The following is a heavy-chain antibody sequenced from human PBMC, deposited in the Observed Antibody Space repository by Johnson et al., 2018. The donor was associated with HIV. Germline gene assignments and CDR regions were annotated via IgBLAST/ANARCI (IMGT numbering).Heavy chain of an antibody. V-gene: IGHV3-30*19. CDR3: ARVGGSWMLDAFDI. Sequence: HVQLVESGGGVVQPGGSLRLSCAASGFTFSSYGMHWVRQAPGKGLEWVAVISYDGSNKYYADSVKGRFTISRDNSKNTLYLQMNSLRAGDSAVYYCARVGGSWMLDAFDIWGQGTVVTVSS. CDR1: GFTFSSYG. D-gene: IGHD3-10*01. J-gene: IGHJ3*02. CDR2: ISYDGSNK.